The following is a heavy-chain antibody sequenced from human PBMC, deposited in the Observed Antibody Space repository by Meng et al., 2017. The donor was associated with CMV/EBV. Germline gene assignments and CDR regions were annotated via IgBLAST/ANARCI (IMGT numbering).Heavy chain of an antibody. CDR2: INHSGST. CDR3: ARVRGASDY. D-gene: IGHD4/OR15-4a*01. CDR1: GGSFSGYY. J-gene: IGHJ4*02. Sequence: GSLRLSCAVYGGSFSGYYWSWIRQPPGKGLEWIGEINHSGSTNYNPSLKSRVTISVDTSKNQFSLKLSSVTAADTAVYYCARVRGASDYWGQGTLVTVPQ. V-gene: IGHV4-34*01.